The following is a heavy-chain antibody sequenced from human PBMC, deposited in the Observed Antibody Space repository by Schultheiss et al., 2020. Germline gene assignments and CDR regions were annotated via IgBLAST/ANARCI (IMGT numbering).Heavy chain of an antibody. D-gene: IGHD4-17*01. V-gene: IGHV4-34*01. Sequence: SETLSLTCAVYGGSFSGYYWSWIRQHPGKGLEWVGEIDHSGSANYNPSLKSRVTISVDTSKNQFSLKLSSVTAADTAVYYCARISTVTTSFDYWGQGTLVTVSS. J-gene: IGHJ4*02. CDR1: GGSFSGYY. CDR3: ARISTVTTSFDY. CDR2: IDHSGSA.